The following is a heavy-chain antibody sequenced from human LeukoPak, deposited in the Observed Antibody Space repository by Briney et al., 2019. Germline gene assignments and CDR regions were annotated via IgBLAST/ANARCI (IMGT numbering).Heavy chain of an antibody. CDR2: INPNSGGT. CDR3: ARDKRYCSGGSCYSFSLGY. J-gene: IGHJ4*02. D-gene: IGHD2-15*01. Sequence: ASVKVSCKASGYTFTGYYMHWVRQAPGQGLEWMGWINPNSGGTNYAQKFQGRVTMTRDTSISTAYMELSRLRSDDTAVYYCARDKRYCSGGSCYSFSLGYWGQGTLVTVSS. V-gene: IGHV1-2*02. CDR1: GYTFTGYY.